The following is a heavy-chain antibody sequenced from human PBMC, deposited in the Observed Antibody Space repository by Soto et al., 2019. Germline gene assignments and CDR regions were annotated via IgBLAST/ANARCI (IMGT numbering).Heavy chain of an antibody. D-gene: IGHD3-3*01. CDR3: ARVFSDGSNLFVP. V-gene: IGHV4-31*03. Sequence: PSETLSLTCTVSGGSISSGGYYWSWIRQHPGKGLEWIGYIYYSGSTYYNPSLKSRVTISVDTSKNQFSLKLSSVTAADTAVYYCARVFSDGSNLFVPWGHGRRFTVPS. J-gene: IGHJ5*02. CDR2: IYYSGST. CDR1: GGSISSGGYY.